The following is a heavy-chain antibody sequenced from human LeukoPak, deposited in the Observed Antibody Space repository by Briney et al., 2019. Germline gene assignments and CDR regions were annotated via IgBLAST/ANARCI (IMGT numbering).Heavy chain of an antibody. CDR3: ARDHDDSRNYDFWSGYYRGTNAFDI. V-gene: IGHV3-21*01. D-gene: IGHD3-3*01. J-gene: IGHJ3*02. CDR1: GFTFSSYS. CDR2: ISSSSSYI. Sequence: GGSLRLSCAASGFTFSSYSMNWVRQAPGKGLEWVSSISSSSSYIYYADSVKGRFTISRDNAKNSLYLQMNSLRAEDTAVYYCARDHDDSRNYDFWSGYYRGTNAFDIWGQGTMVTVSS.